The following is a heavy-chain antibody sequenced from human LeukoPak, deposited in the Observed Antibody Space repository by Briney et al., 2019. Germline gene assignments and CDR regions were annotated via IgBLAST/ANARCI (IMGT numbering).Heavy chain of an antibody. CDR3: ARTTDSSSLDY. J-gene: IGHJ4*02. V-gene: IGHV1-18*01. D-gene: IGHD6-6*01. CDR1: GYTFTGYG. Sequence: ASVKVSCKASGYTFTGYGVTWVRQAPGQGLEWVGWISAYTGNTNYAQKLQGRVTMTTVTSTSTANMEPRSLRSDDTAVYYYARTTDSSSLDYWGQGTLVTVSS. CDR2: ISAYTGNT.